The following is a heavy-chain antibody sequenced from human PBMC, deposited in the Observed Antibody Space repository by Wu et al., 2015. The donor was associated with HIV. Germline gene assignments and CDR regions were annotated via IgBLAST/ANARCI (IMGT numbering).Heavy chain of an antibody. CDR2: ISVKNGNT. V-gene: IGHV1-18*01. CDR3: SIYEGGKLRPPRDPPYWYFDL. CDR1: TYTFTNYG. Sequence: QVQLVQSGAEVKRPGASVKVSCKASTYTFTNYGISWVRQAPGQGPEWMGWISVKNGNTNYAQKFQGRVTMTADTSTTTAYMELRSLRSDDTAMYYCSIYEGGKLRPPRDPPYWYFDLWGRGTLITVSS. J-gene: IGHJ2*01. D-gene: IGHD1-7*01.